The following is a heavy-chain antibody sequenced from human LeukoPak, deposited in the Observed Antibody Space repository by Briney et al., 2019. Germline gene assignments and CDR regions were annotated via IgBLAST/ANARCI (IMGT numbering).Heavy chain of an antibody. CDR1: GGTFSSYA. J-gene: IGHJ4*02. V-gene: IGHV1-18*01. CDR2: ISAYSGNT. D-gene: IGHD5-18*01. Sequence: ASVKVSCKASGGTFSSYAISWVRQAPGQGLEWMGWISAYSGNTHYAQKFQGRVTMTTDTSTTTAYMELRGLRSDDTAVYYCASGIQLWSPLDYWGQGTLVTVSS. CDR3: ASGIQLWSPLDY.